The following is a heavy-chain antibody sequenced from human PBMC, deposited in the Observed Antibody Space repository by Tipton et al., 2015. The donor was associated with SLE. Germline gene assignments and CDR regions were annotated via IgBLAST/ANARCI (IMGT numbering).Heavy chain of an antibody. V-gene: IGHV4-38-2*02. CDR3: TRVFADYNKGNFRAFDS. J-gene: IGHJ4*02. CDR2: IYHSGST. D-gene: IGHD4-11*01. Sequence: LRLSCTVSGGSISSGYYWAWRRQPPGKGLEWIGTIYHSGSTYYNPSLKSRVTITVDKSKNQFFLNLSSMTAADTAMYYCTRVFADYNKGNFRAFDSWGQGTQVTVSS. CDR1: GGSISSGYY.